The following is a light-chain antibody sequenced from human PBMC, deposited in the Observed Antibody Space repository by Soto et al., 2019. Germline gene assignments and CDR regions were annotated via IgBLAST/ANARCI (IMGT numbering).Light chain of an antibody. V-gene: IGKV1-9*01. CDR1: QGISSY. CDR3: QQVNSYPLT. Sequence: IQLTQSPSSLSASVGDRVTITFGASQGISSYLAWYQQKPGKAPKLLIYAATVLQGGVPSRFSGTGSATEFILTISSLQPEDFATYYCQQVNSYPLTFGGGTKVDI. J-gene: IGKJ4*01. CDR2: AAT.